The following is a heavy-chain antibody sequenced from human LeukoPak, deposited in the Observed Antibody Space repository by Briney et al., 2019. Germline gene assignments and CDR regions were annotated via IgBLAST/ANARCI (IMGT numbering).Heavy chain of an antibody. V-gene: IGHV3-7*01. CDR3: RSGGAAPGSFDN. CDR1: GFPFRDYW. CDR2: IKYDGNEE. Sequence: GGSLRLSCAASGFPFRDYWMSWMRQAPGKGLEWVANIKYDGNEEYYVDSVKGLFTISRDNAKNSLYLQLNSLRLEDTAVYYCRSGGAAPGSFDNWGQGTLVTVSP. J-gene: IGHJ4*02. D-gene: IGHD4-23*01.